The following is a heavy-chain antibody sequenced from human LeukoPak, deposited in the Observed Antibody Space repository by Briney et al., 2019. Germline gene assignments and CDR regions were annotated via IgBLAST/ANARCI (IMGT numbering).Heavy chain of an antibody. CDR1: GYTFTSYG. CDR2: ISAYNGNT. D-gene: IGHD2-2*01. Sequence: ASVTVSCKASGYTFTSYGISWVRQAPGQGLEWMGWISAYNGNTNYAQKLQGRVTMTTDTSTSTAYMELRSLRSDDTAVYYCARDPEPAAYYYYYYGMDVWGQGTTVTVSS. V-gene: IGHV1-18*01. J-gene: IGHJ6*02. CDR3: ARDPEPAAYYYYYYGMDV.